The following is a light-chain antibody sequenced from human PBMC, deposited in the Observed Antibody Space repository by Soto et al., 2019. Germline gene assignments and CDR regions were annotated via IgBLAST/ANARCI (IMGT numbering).Light chain of an antibody. Sequence: VLTQSPSTLSVSPSYTVTPSCRASQSVSINVAWYQQKPGQSPRLLISGASTRATGIPASFSGSGSGTEFTLTISSLQSEDFAIYFCQQYYNWPRTFGQGTKVDIK. CDR2: GAS. J-gene: IGKJ1*01. CDR1: QSVSIN. CDR3: QQYYNWPRT. V-gene: IGKV3-15*01.